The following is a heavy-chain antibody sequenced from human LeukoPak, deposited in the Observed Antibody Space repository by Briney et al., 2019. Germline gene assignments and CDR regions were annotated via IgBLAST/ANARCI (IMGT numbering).Heavy chain of an antibody. CDR2: ISAYNGNT. CDR1: GYTFTSYG. V-gene: IGHV1-18*01. Sequence: ASVKVSCKASGYTFTSYGISWVRQAPGQGLEWMGWISAYNGNTNYAQKLQGRVTMTTDTSTSTAYMELRSLRSDDTAVYYCARDLSVPAAYYYYGMDVWGQGTTVTVSS. CDR3: ARDLSVPAAYYYYGMDV. D-gene: IGHD2-2*01. J-gene: IGHJ6*02.